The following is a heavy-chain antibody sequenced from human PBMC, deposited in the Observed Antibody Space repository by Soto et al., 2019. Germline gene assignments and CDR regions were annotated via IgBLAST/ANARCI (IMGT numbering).Heavy chain of an antibody. V-gene: IGHV3-33*01. CDR2: IWYDGSNK. J-gene: IGHJ6*02. CDR3: ARDLTYYYDSTDYYYGMDV. CDR1: GFTFSSYG. Sequence: GGSLRLSCGASGFTFSSYGMHWVRQAPGKGLEWVAVIWYDGSNKYYADSVKGRFTISRDNSKNTLYLQMNSLRAEDTAVYYCARDLTYYYDSTDYYYGMDVWGQGTTVTVSS. D-gene: IGHD3-22*01.